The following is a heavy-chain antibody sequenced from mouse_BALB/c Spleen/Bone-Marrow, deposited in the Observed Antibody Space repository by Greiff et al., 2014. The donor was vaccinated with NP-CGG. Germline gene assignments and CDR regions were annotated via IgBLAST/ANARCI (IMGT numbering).Heavy chain of an antibody. V-gene: IGHV4-1*02. Sequence: EVQGVESGGGLVQPGGSLKLSCAASGFDFSRYWISWVRQAPGKGLEWIGEINPDSSTINYTPSLKDKFIISRDNAKNTLYLQMSKVRSEDTALYYCARLGYYGRFAYGGQGTLVTVSA. J-gene: IGHJ3*01. CDR2: INPDSSTI. CDR3: ARLGYYGRFAY. CDR1: GFDFSRYW. D-gene: IGHD1-2*01.